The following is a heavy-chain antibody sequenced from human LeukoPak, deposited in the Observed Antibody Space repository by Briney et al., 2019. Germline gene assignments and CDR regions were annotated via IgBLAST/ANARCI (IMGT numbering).Heavy chain of an antibody. V-gene: IGHV3-66*01. Sequence: GGSLRLSCAASGFTVSSNYVSWVRQAPGKGLEWVSVIYSGGSTYYADSVKGRFTISRDNSKNTLYLQMNSLRAEDTAVYYCARDNYDILTGHYYGMDVWGQGTTVTVSS. CDR1: GFTVSSNY. CDR2: IYSGGST. CDR3: ARDNYDILTGHYYGMDV. J-gene: IGHJ6*02. D-gene: IGHD3-9*01.